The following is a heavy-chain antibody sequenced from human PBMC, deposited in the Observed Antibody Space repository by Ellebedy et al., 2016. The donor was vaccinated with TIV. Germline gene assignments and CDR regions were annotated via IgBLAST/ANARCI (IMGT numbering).Heavy chain of an antibody. J-gene: IGHJ4*02. CDR2: ISASGGNT. D-gene: IGHD2-2*01. Sequence: GESLKISXAASGFTFSTYGMHWVRQAPGKGLEWVSGISASGGNTYYADSVKGRFTISRDNSKNTLYLQMNSLRAEDTAVYYCAKEGTKQGYCTSTRCNYFDYWGQGTLVTVSS. CDR3: AKEGTKQGYCTSTRCNYFDY. V-gene: IGHV3-23*01. CDR1: GFTFSTYG.